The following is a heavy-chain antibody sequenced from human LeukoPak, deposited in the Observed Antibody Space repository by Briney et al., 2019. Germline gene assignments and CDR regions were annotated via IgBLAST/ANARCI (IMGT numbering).Heavy chain of an antibody. CDR3: ARVANMVLVPLDALDI. V-gene: IGHV3-48*03. D-gene: IGHD3-10*01. CDR1: GLTFSGCE. J-gene: IGHJ3*02. Sequence: PGGSLRLSCAISGLTFSGCELTCVRQAPGKGLEWISYISRSGNTIYYADSVKGRFTTSRDNAKNSLYLQMNSLRVEDTAVYYCARVANMVLVPLDALDIWGQGTMVSVSS. CDR2: ISRSGNTI.